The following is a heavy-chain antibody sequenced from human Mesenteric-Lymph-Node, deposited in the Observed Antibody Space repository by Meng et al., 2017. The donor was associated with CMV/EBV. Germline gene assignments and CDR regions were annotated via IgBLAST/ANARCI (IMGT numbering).Heavy chain of an antibody. CDR3: ARFGSGSFPDY. J-gene: IGHJ4*02. CDR2: INSDGSST. CDR1: GFTFSSYW. V-gene: IGHV3-74*01. Sequence: GGSLRLSCAASGFTFSSYWMHWVRQAPGKGLVWVSRINSDGSSTSYADSVKGRFTISRDNAKNTLYLQMNSLRAEDTAMYYCARFGSGSFPDYWGQGTLVTVSS. D-gene: IGHD3-10*01.